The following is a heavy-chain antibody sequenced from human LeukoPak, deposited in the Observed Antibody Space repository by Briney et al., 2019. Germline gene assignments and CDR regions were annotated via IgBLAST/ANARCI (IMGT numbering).Heavy chain of an antibody. CDR3: ARKGYYYDSSGSIRAIYYFDY. CDR1: GGSFSGYY. Sequence: SETLSLTCAVYGGSFSGYYWSWIRQPPGKGLGWIGEINHSGSTNYNPSLKSRVTISVDTSKNQFSLKLSSVTAADTAVYYCARKGYYYDSSGSIRAIYYFDYWGQGTLVTVSS. CDR2: INHSGST. D-gene: IGHD3-22*01. V-gene: IGHV4-34*01. J-gene: IGHJ4*02.